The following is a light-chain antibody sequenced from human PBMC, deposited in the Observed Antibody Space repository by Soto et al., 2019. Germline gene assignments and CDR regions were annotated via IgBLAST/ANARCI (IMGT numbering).Light chain of an antibody. J-gene: IGLJ2*01. CDR2: LEGSGSY. CDR1: SGRSSYI. CDR3: ETWDSNTVV. V-gene: IGLV4-60*03. Sequence: QTVVTQSSSASASLGASVKLTCTLSSGRSSYIIAWHQQQPGKAPRYLMKLEGSGSYNKGSGVPDRFSGSSSGADRYLTISNLQSEDEAAYYCETWDSNTVVFGGGTQLTVL.